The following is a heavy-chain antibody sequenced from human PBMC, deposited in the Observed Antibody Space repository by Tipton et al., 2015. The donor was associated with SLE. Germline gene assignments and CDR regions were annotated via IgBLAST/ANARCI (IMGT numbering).Heavy chain of an antibody. V-gene: IGHV4-31*03. Sequence: TLSLTCTVSGGSISSGGYYWSWIRQHPGKGLEWIGYIYYSGSTYYNPSLKRRVTISVDTSKNQFSLKLSSVTAADTAVYYCARDKSSSWYGVYMDVWGKGTTVTVSS. CDR3: ARDKSSSWYGVYMDV. CDR2: IYYSGST. D-gene: IGHD6-13*01. CDR1: GGSISSGGYY. J-gene: IGHJ6*03.